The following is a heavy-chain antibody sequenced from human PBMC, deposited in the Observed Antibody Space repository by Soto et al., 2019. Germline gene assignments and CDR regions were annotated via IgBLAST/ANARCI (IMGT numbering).Heavy chain of an antibody. CDR2: MSGSRDQT. CDR1: GFTFSSYA. Sequence: GGSLRLSCVASGFTFSSYAMSWVRQAPGQGLEWVSAMSGSRDQTYYADSVKGRFTISRDNSKNTLYLEMNSLRAEDTAVYYCAKDKPANEYFDYWGQGTLVTVSS. D-gene: IGHD2-15*01. CDR3: AKDKPANEYFDY. V-gene: IGHV3-23*01. J-gene: IGHJ4*02.